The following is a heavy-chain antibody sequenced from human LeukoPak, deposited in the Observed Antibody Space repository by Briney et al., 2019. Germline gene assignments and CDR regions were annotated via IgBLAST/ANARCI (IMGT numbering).Heavy chain of an antibody. Sequence: SETLSLTCAVYGVSFSGYYWSWIRQPPGKGLEWLGEINHSGSTNYNPSLKSRVAISVDTSKNQFSLKLSSVTAADTAVYYCARDNGSGSYQGWFDPWGQGTLVTVSS. J-gene: IGHJ5*02. D-gene: IGHD3-10*01. CDR2: INHSGST. CDR3: ARDNGSGSYQGWFDP. CDR1: GVSFSGYY. V-gene: IGHV4-34*01.